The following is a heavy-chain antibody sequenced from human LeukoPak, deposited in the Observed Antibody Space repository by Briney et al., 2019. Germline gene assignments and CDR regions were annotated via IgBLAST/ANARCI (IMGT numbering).Heavy chain of an antibody. CDR1: GFTFSSYR. Sequence: GGSLRLSCAASGFTFSSYRMNWVRQAPGKGLEWVSYISSSSSTIYYADSVKGRFTISRDNSKNTLYMQMNSLRAEDTAVYYCARAAAVTGAFRDNYFDPWGQGTLVTVSS. V-gene: IGHV3-48*01. CDR3: ARAAAVTGAFRDNYFDP. D-gene: IGHD6-19*01. J-gene: IGHJ5*02. CDR2: ISSSSSTI.